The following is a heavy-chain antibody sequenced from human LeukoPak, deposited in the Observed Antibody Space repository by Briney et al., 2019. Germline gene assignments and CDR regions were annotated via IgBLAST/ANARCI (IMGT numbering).Heavy chain of an antibody. J-gene: IGHJ4*02. CDR2: ISSSGNII. CDR3: ARDAKSGYSSSWNDY. CDR1: GFTFSDYY. D-gene: IGHD6-13*01. Sequence: GGSLRLSCAASGFTFSDYYMSWIRQAPGKGLEWVSYISSSGNIIYYVDSVKGRFTISRDNAKNSLYLQMNSLRAEDTAVHYCARDAKSGYSSSWNDYWGQGTLVTVSS. V-gene: IGHV3-11*01.